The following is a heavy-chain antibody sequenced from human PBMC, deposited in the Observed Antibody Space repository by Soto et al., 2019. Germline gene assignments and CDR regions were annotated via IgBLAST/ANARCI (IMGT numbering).Heavy chain of an antibody. CDR3: AREVGHMDV. Sequence: GASVKVSCKASGYTFTTYGVNGVRQAPGQGLEWMGWVSPYNGDTTYAQKVQGRVTMTTDTSTTTAYLELRSLRSDDTAVYYCAREVGHMDVWGQGTTVTVSS. CDR1: GYTFTTYG. V-gene: IGHV1-18*04. CDR2: VSPYNGDT. J-gene: IGHJ6*02. D-gene: IGHD2-2*01.